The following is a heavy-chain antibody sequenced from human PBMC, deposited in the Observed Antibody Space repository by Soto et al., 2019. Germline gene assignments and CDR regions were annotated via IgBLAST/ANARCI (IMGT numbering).Heavy chain of an antibody. CDR1: GGTFSSYA. Sequence: SVKVSCKASGGTFSSYAISWVRQAPGQGLEWMGGIIPIFGTANYAQKFQGRVTITADESTSTAYMELSSLRSEDTAVYYCARDRIAAAGVNWFAPWGQGTLVPVSS. J-gene: IGHJ5*02. CDR2: IIPIFGTA. V-gene: IGHV1-69*13. D-gene: IGHD6-13*01. CDR3: ARDRIAAAGVNWFAP.